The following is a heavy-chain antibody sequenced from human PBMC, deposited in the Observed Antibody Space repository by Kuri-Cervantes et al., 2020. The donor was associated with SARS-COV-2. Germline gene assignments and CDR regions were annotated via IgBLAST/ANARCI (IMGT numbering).Heavy chain of an antibody. CDR3: ARGXXAAGLY. CDR2: IYYSGST. D-gene: IGHD6-13*01. Sequence: SETLSXXCTVSGXSISSGGYYWSWIXQHPGXGLGXIGYIYYSGSTYYNPSLXSRVTISVDTSKNQFXXXLSSVTAAGPAVYYCARGXXAAGLYWGQGTLVTVSS. V-gene: IGHV4-31*03. J-gene: IGHJ4*02. CDR1: GXSISSGGYY.